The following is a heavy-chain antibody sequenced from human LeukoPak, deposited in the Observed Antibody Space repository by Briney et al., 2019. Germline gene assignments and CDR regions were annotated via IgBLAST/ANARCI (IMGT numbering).Heavy chain of an antibody. Sequence: GGSLRLSCAASGFSFSTYAMHWVRQAPGKGLEYVSAISSDGGRTYYANSVKGRFTISRDNAKNTLYLQMNSLRAEDTAVYYCARYGPGVVVVAAIDYWGQGTLVTVSS. CDR3: ARYGPGVVVVAAIDY. J-gene: IGHJ4*02. D-gene: IGHD2-15*01. CDR1: GFSFSTYA. CDR2: ISSDGGRT. V-gene: IGHV3-64*01.